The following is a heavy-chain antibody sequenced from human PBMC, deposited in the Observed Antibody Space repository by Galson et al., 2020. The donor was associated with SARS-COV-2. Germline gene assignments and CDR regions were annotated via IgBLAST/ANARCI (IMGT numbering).Heavy chain of an antibody. V-gene: IGHV3-15*01. D-gene: IGHD7-27*01. CDR2: IKSKVRGGAA. J-gene: IGHJ3*02. CDR1: GFTFANAW. Sequence: GESLKISCAASGFTFANAWMNWVRQAPGKGLECVARIKSKVRGGAADYAAPAQGRFTISRDDSKNALYLQMDRLKIEDTAVYYWATSSGTPGAFGIWGRGKMVTVSA. CDR3: ATSSGTPGAFGI.